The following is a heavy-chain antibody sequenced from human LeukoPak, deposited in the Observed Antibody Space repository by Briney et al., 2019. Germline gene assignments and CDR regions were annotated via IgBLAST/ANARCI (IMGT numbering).Heavy chain of an antibody. CDR3: AREFVPPGVQGSHENYYFMDV. D-gene: IGHD2-2*01. J-gene: IGHJ6*03. Sequence: AETLCLTCSVSGVSMRSYCWSWVRLGAGKELEWVGRVFSSVTRYYNPSLESRLTMSVDTSKNHFYLTLRSVTAADTAVYYCAREFVPPGVQGSHENYYFMDVWGEGTTVTVSS. CDR2: VFSSVTR. V-gene: IGHV4-4*07. CDR1: GVSMRSYC.